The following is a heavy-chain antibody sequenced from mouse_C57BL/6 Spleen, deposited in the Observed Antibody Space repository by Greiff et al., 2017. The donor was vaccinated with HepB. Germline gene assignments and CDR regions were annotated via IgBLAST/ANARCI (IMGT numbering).Heavy chain of an antibody. J-gene: IGHJ1*03. V-gene: IGHV1-50*01. CDR3: ACPSYGSRVLYWYFDV. D-gene: IGHD1-1*01. CDR2: IDPSDSYT. Sequence: QVQLQQSGAELVKPGASVKLSCKASGYTFTSYWMQWVKQRPGQGLEWIGEIDPSDSYTNYNQKFKGKATLTVDTSSSTAYMQLSSLTSEDSAVYDCACPSYGSRVLYWYFDVWGTGTTVTVSS. CDR1: GYTFTSYW.